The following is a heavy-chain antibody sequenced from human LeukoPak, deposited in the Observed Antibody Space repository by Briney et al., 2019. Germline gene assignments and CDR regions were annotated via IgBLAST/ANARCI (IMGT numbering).Heavy chain of an antibody. V-gene: IGHV1-2*02. CDR3: ARVDGGYASSYYFDY. D-gene: IGHD5-12*01. J-gene: IGHJ4*02. CDR1: GYTFTGYY. Sequence: GAPVKVSCKASGYTFTGYYMHWVRQAPGQGLEWMGWINPNSGGTNYAQKFQGRVTMTRDTSISTAYMELSRLRSDDTAVYYCARVDGGYASSYYFDYWGQGTLVTVSS. CDR2: INPNSGGT.